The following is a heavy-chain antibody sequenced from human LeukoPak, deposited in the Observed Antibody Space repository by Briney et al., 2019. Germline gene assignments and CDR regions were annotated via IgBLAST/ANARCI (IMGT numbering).Heavy chain of an antibody. Sequence: GGSLRLSCAASGFSFSSYWMHWVRQAPGKRPVWVSRVNNDGSSTNYPDSVKGRFTISRDNAKNTLYLQMNSLRGEDTGIYYCTRVSSTNDYWGQGTLVTVSS. J-gene: IGHJ4*02. CDR1: GFSFSSYW. CDR2: VNNDGSST. V-gene: IGHV3-74*01. D-gene: IGHD6-19*01. CDR3: TRVSSTNDY.